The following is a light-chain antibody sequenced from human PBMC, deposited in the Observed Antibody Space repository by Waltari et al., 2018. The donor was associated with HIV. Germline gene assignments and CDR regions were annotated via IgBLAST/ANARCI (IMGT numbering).Light chain of an antibody. Sequence: QAVVTQEPSLTVSPGGTVTPTCGSSTAAVTRGTSPYWFQQRPGQAPRTLIHDTSNKHSWTPARFSGSLLGGKAALTLSGAQPEDEAEYYCLLSYGGPRVFGGGTKLTVL. CDR3: LLSYGGPRV. J-gene: IGLJ2*01. V-gene: IGLV7-46*01. CDR1: TAAVTRGTS. CDR2: DTS.